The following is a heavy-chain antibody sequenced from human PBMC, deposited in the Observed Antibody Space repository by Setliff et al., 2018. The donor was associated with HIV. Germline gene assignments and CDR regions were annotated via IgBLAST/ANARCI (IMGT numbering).Heavy chain of an antibody. V-gene: IGHV4-34*01. D-gene: IGHD3-16*01. CDR2: ISQTRST. Sequence: SETLSLTCAVYGGSFSGDYWVWIRQSPGKGLEWIGDISQTRSTNYDPSLKSRITISLDTSKNQLSLKLTSVSAADTAVYYCARGRLRTVTSLIKKRASYTWLDPWGQGTLVTVSS. CDR3: ARGRLRTVTSLIKKRASYTWLDP. CDR1: GGSFSGDY. J-gene: IGHJ5*02.